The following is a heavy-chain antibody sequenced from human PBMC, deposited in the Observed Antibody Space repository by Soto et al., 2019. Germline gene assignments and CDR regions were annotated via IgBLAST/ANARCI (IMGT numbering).Heavy chain of an antibody. D-gene: IGHD3-22*01. Sequence: QVQLVESGGGVVQPGRSLRLSCAASGVTFSSYAMHWVRQAPGKGLEWVAVISYDGSNKYYADSVKGRFTISRDNSKNTLYLQMNSLRAEDTAVYYYARGLTYYYDSSAYPLDYWGQGTLDTVSS. CDR1: GVTFSSYA. CDR2: ISYDGSNK. CDR3: ARGLTYYYDSSAYPLDY. V-gene: IGHV3-30-3*01. J-gene: IGHJ4*02.